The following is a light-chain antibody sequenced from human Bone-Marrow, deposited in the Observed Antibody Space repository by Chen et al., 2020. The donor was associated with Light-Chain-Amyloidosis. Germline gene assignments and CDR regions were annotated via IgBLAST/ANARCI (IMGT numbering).Light chain of an antibody. V-gene: IGLV3-21*02. CDR1: NIGSTS. CDR2: DDS. CDR3: QVWDRSSDHPV. J-gene: IGLJ3*02. Sequence: SYVLTQPSSVSVAPGQTATIACGGNNIGSTSVHWYQQTPGQAPLLVVYDDSDRPSGIPERLSGAKSGNTAALTIRRVGAGDEADEYCQVWDRSSDHPVFGGGTKLTVL.